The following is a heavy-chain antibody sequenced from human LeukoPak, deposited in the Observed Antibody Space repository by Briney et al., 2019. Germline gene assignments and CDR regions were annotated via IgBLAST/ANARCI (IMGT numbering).Heavy chain of an antibody. J-gene: IGHJ4*02. CDR3: AGDYGY. D-gene: IGHD4-17*01. Sequence: GFTXXXXAMSWVRQAPGKGLEWVSAISGSGGSTYYADSVKGRFTISRDNSKNTLYLQMNSLRAEDTAVYYCAGDYGYWGQGTLVTVSS. CDR2: ISGSGGST. CDR1: GFTXXXXA. V-gene: IGHV3-23*01.